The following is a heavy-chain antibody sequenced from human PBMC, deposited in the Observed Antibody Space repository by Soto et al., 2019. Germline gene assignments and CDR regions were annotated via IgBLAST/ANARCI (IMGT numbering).Heavy chain of an antibody. D-gene: IGHD3-10*01. V-gene: IGHV3-48*02. CDR2: ISSSSSTI. CDR3: ARTTMVRGVTPDY. J-gene: IGHJ4*02. CDR1: GFTFSSYS. Sequence: GGSLRLSCAASGFTFSSYSMNWVRQAPGKGLEWVSYISSSSSTIYYADSVKGRFTISRDNAKNSRYLQMNSLRDEDTAVYYCARTTMVRGVTPDYWGQGTLVTVSS.